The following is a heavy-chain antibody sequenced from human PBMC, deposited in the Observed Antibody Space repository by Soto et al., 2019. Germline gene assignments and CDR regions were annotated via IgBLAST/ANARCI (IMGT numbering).Heavy chain of an antibody. V-gene: IGHV3-48*01. CDR1: GFTFSSYA. CDR2: ISTSSSTI. CDR3: ARAYGDYSSYFYGLDV. Sequence: EVQLVESGGGLVQPGGSLRLSCAASGFTFSSYAMNWVRQAPGKGLEWVSYISTSSSTIYYADSVKGRFTISRDNAKASLYLQMNSLRAEDTAVYYCARAYGDYSSYFYGLDVWGQGTTVTVSS. J-gene: IGHJ6*02. D-gene: IGHD4-17*01.